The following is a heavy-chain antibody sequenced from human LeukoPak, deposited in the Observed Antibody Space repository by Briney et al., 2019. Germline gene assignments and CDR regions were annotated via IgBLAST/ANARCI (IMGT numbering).Heavy chain of an antibody. V-gene: IGHV4-34*01. Sequence: PSETLSLTCAVYGGXFSGYYCSWIRQPPGKGLEWSGEINHSGSTNYNPSLKSRVTISVDTSKNQFSLKLSSVTAADTAVYYCARGTMTTVTYYFDYWGQGTLVTVSS. J-gene: IGHJ4*02. CDR2: INHSGST. CDR3: ARGTMTTVTYYFDY. D-gene: IGHD4-17*01. CDR1: GGXFSGYY.